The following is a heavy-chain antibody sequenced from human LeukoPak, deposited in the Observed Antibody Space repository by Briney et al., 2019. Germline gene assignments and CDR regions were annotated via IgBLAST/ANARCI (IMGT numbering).Heavy chain of an antibody. J-gene: IGHJ3*02. CDR1: GYTFTSYG. CDR3: ASSTLESAFDI. Sequence: ASVKVSCKASGYTFTSYGISWVRQAPGQGLEWMGWISAYNGNTNYAQKLQGRVTITRNTSISTAYMELSSLRSEDTAVYYCASSTLESAFDIWGQGTMVTVSS. CDR2: ISAYNGNT. V-gene: IGHV1-18*01.